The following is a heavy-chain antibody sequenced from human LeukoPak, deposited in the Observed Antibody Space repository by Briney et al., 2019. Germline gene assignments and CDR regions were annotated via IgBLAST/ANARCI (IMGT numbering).Heavy chain of an antibody. D-gene: IGHD3-10*02. J-gene: IGHJ4*02. V-gene: IGHV3-23*01. CDR2: ISVSGGST. CDR3: AKVYGGSSDF. CDR1: GFTFSSYG. Sequence: GGCLRLSCAASGFTFSSYGMSWVRRAPGKGLEWVSGISVSGGSTYYAESVKGRFTISRDNSKNTLYLQMNSLRAEDTAVYYCAKVYGGSSDFWGQGTLVTVSS.